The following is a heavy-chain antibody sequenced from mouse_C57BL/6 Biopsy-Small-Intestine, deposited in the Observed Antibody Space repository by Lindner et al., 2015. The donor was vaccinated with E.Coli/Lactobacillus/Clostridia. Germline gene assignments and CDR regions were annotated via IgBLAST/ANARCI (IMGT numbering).Heavy chain of an antibody. J-gene: IGHJ2*02. CDR1: GYAFANYL. Sequence: VQLQESGAELVRPGTSVKVSCKASGYAFANYLIEWVKQRPGQGLEWIGVINPGSGGTAYNEKFKGKATLTSDKSSSTAYMQLSGLTSEDSAVYFCASWGNFENWGQGTSLTVSS. V-gene: IGHV1-54*01. CDR2: INPGSGGT. CDR3: ASWGNFEN. D-gene: IGHD4-1*01.